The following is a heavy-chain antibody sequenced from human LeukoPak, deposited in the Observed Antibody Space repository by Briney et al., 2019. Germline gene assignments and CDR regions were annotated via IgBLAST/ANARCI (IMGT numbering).Heavy chain of an antibody. CDR1: GFSFSSYG. Sequence: GGSLRLSCVASGFSFSSYGMHWVRQAPGKGLEWVAFIRYQGIDKYYGDSVKGRFTISRDNSDNTLYLQMNSLRAEDTAVYYCARDQGGITRYWGQGTLVTVSS. CDR3: ARDQGGITRY. D-gene: IGHD3-10*01. CDR2: IRYQGIDK. V-gene: IGHV3-30*02. J-gene: IGHJ4*02.